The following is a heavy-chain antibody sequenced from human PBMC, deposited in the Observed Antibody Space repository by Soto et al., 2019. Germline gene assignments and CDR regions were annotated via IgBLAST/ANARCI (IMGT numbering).Heavy chain of an antibody. CDR2: INAGNGNT. CDR3: AIGDVGCTNGVDRTSGWFDA. D-gene: IGHD2-8*01. CDR1: GYTFTSYA. V-gene: IGHV1-3*01. J-gene: IGHJ5*02. Sequence: ASVKVSCKASGYTFTSYAMHWVRQAPGQRLEWMGWINAGNGNTKYSQKFQGRVTITRDTSASTAYMELSSLRSEDTAVYYCAIGDVGCTNGVDRTSGWFDAWGQGTLVTVSS.